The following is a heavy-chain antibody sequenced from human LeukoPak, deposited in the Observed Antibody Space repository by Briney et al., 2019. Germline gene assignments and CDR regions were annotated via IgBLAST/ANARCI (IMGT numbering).Heavy chain of an antibody. Sequence: SETLSLTCTVSGGSISSSSYYWGWIRQPPGKGLEWIGSIYYSGSTYYNPSLKSRVTISVDTSKNQFSLKLSPVTAADTAVYYCARGLSSWYLGYWGQGTLVTVSS. CDR2: IYYSGST. CDR3: ARGLSSWYLGY. V-gene: IGHV4-39*01. D-gene: IGHD6-13*01. CDR1: GGSISSSSYY. J-gene: IGHJ4*02.